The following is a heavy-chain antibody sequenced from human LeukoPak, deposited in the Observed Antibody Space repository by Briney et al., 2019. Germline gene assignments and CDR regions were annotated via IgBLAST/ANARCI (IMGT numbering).Heavy chain of an antibody. CDR2: INPDASTK. CDR1: ALTFTPSW. V-gene: IGHV3-7*01. Sequence: GGSLRLSCAPAALTFTPSWMTWARQAPGKGLEWLGNINPDASTKDCAGSVRGRFTFSRDNAKNSLYLHMSSLRAEDTAIYYCARDRAFSTFDYWGRGTLVTVSS. CDR3: ARDRAFSTFDY. J-gene: IGHJ4*02. D-gene: IGHD2-2*01.